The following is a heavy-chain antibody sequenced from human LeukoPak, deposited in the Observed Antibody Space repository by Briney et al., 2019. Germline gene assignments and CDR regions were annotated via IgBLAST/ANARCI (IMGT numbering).Heavy chain of an antibody. CDR3: ARDRELAALDP. Sequence: SETLSLTCTVSGGSISSYYWSWIWQPPGKGLEWIGYIYYSGSTNYNPSLKSRVTISEDTSKNQFSLKLSSVTAADTAVYYCARDRELAALDPWGQGTLVIVSS. CDR1: GGSISSYY. J-gene: IGHJ5*02. V-gene: IGHV4-59*12. D-gene: IGHD1-26*01. CDR2: IYYSGST.